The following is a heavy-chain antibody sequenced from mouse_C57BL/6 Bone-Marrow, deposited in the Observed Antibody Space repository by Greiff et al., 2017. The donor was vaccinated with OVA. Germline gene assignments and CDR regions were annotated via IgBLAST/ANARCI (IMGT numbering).Heavy chain of an antibody. D-gene: IGHD2-5*01. V-gene: IGHV1-22*01. J-gene: IGHJ4*01. CDR3: ARPIYSNYTGAMDY. CDR1: GYTFTDYN. Sequence: EVKLVESGPELVKPGASVKMSCKASGYTFTDYNMHWVKQSHGKSLEWIGYINPNNGGTSYNQKFKGKATLTVNKSSSTAYMELRSLTSEDSAVYYCARPIYSNYTGAMDYWGQGTSVTVSS. CDR2: INPNNGGT.